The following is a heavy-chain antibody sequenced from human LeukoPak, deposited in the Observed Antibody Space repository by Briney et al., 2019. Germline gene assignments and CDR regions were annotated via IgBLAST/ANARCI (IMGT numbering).Heavy chain of an antibody. J-gene: IGHJ4*02. D-gene: IGHD4-17*01. Sequence: GGPVRLSCAASGFTFSSHAMSGPRQAPGEGLEGVSAISGSGGSTYHADYVKGRFTTSRDNSNLTLYLQMDSLRAEYTAVYYRTKMSVTTGFYWGQGTLVTVSS. CDR3: TKMSVTTGFY. CDR2: ISGSGGST. CDR1: GFTFSSHA. V-gene: IGHV3-23*01.